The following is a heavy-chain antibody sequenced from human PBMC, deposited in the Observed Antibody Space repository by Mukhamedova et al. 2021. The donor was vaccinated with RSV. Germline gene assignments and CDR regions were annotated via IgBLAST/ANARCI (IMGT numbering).Heavy chain of an antibody. CDR3: ARGEMGYCSSPSCYTLDY. CDR2: ISSDGSNE. D-gene: IGHD2-2*02. V-gene: IGHV3-30*01. J-gene: IGHJ4*02. Sequence: VRQAPGEGLEWVALISSDGSNEFYADSVKGRFTISRDNSKNTLYLQMNSLRPEDTAVYFCARGEMGYCSSPSCYTLDYWGQGGPVT.